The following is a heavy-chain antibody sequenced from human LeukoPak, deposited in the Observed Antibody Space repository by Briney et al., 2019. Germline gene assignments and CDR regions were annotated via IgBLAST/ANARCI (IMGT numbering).Heavy chain of an antibody. CDR3: VRARAGGLDY. CDR2: LSFDGAHK. V-gene: IGHV3-30*04. J-gene: IGHJ4*02. D-gene: IGHD3-16*01. Sequence: PGGSLRLSCAASGLTFRHYAVHWVRQAPGRGLEWVAVLSFDGAHKYYAESVKGRFTISKDNSNNTLFLQVDSLRLEDTALYYCVRARAGGLDYWGQGTLVTASS. CDR1: GLTFRHYA.